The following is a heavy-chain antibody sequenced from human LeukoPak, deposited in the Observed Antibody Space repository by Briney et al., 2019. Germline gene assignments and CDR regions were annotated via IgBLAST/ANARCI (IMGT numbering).Heavy chain of an antibody. D-gene: IGHD3-16*02. V-gene: IGHV1-46*01. CDR3: ARDWARAYYDYVSGSYREGINWFDP. J-gene: IGHJ5*02. CDR2: INPSGGST. Sequence: ASVKVSCKASGYTFTSYYMHWVRQAPGQGLEWMGIINPSGGSTSYAQKFQGRVTMTRDTSTSTVYMELSSLRSEDTAVYYCARDWARAYYDYVSGSYREGINWFDPWGQGTLVTVSS. CDR1: GYTFTSYY.